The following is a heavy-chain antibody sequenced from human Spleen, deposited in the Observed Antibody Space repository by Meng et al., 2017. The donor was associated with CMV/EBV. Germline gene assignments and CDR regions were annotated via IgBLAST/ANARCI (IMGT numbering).Heavy chain of an antibody. CDR1: YW. CDR3: ARRGMMTTRGGPVGATTVNWFDP. D-gene: IGHD1-26*01. Sequence: YWIDWVRQMPGKGLEWMGSIHPGDSDTRYSPSFHGQVTFSADKSIRTAYLQWSGLKASDTAMYYCARRGMMTTRGGPVGATTVNWFDPWGQGTLVTVSS. CDR2: IHPGDSDT. V-gene: IGHV5-51*01. J-gene: IGHJ5*02.